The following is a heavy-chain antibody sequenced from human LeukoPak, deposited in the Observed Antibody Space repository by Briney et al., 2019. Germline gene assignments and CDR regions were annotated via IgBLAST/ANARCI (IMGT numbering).Heavy chain of an antibody. CDR3: ARVGATNPAYYYYGMDV. CDR2: IIPIFGTA. J-gene: IGHJ6*02. Sequence: SVKVSCKASGGTFSSYAISWVRQAPGQGLEWMGGIIPIFGTANYAQKFQGRVTITADESTSTAYMELSSLRSEDTAVYYCARVGATNPAYYYYGMDVWGRGTTVTVSS. D-gene: IGHD1-26*01. CDR1: GGTFSSYA. V-gene: IGHV1-69*13.